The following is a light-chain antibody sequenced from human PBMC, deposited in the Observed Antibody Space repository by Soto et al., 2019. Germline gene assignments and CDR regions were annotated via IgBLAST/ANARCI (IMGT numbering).Light chain of an antibody. V-gene: IGKV3-11*01. J-gene: IGKJ4*01. CDR1: QSVSSY. CDR2: DAS. CDR3: QQRSGWPST. Sequence: EIVLPQSPATLPLPPGERATLSCRASQSVSSYLAWYQQKPGQAPRLLSYDASNRATGTPARFSGSGSGTDFSLTMTSLEPDGFAVYYCQQRSGWPSTFGGGTKVQIK.